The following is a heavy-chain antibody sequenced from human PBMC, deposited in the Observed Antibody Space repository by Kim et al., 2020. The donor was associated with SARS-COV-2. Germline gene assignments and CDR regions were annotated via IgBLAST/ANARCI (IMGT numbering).Heavy chain of an antibody. Sequence: KYSQKYKGRGTITRDKSESTAYMERSSLRSEDTAVYYCARGRTQLWLGYWGQGTLVTVSS. V-gene: IGHV1-3*01. CDR3: ARGRTQLWLGY. D-gene: IGHD1-1*01. J-gene: IGHJ4*02.